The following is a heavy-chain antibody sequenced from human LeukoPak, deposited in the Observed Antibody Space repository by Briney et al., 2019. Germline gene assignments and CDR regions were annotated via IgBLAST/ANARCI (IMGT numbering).Heavy chain of an antibody. CDR2: IKPNSGDT. CDR1: GYSSTDYY. V-gene: IGHV1-2*02. Sequence: ASVKVSCKASGYSSTDYYIYWVRQAPGQRLEWMGWIKPNSGDTNYVQKFEGRVTMTRDTSISTAYMELSSLRSDDTAVYYCATKKYSGSFYAFWGQGTLVTVSS. J-gene: IGHJ4*02. CDR3: ATKKYSGSFYAF. D-gene: IGHD1-26*01.